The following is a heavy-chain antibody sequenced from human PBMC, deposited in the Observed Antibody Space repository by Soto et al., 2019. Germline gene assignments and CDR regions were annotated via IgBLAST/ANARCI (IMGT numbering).Heavy chain of an antibody. CDR2: IYHSGST. J-gene: IGHJ6*02. CDR3: ARVSGSYYYGMDV. CDR1: GGSISSGGYS. V-gene: IGHV4-30-2*01. D-gene: IGHD1-26*01. Sequence: SETLSLTCAVSGGSISSGGYSWSWIRQPPGKGLEWIGYIYHSGSTYYNPSLKSRVTISVDRSKNQLSLKLSSVTAADTAVYYCARVSGSYYYGMDVWGQGTTVTVSS.